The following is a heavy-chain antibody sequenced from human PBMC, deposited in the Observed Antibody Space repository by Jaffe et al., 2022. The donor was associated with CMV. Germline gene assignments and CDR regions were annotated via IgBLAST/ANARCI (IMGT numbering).Heavy chain of an antibody. D-gene: IGHD3-16*01. CDR3: VSLYVTSGVAFDV. Sequence: EVQLVESGGGLVQPGGSLRLSCAVSGFSIRNYWMHWVRQAPGKGLVWVARINDDGTSTSYVDSVKGRFTISRDHAKNTIYLQMNSLRAEDTAIYYCVSLYVTSGVAFDVWGQGTLVTVSS. CDR1: GFSIRNYW. V-gene: IGHV3-74*01. CDR2: INDDGTST. J-gene: IGHJ3*01.